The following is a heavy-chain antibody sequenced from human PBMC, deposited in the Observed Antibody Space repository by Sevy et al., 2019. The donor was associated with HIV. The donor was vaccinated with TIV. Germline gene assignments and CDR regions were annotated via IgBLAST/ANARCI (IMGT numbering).Heavy chain of an antibody. Sequence: SETLSLTCTVSGGSISSSSYYWGWIRQPPGKGLEWIGSIYCSGSTYYNPSLKSRVTISVDTSKNQFSLKLSSVTAADTAVYYCARLTGEKYYYDSSGYPGAFDIWGQGTMVTVSS. D-gene: IGHD3-22*01. V-gene: IGHV4-39*01. CDR1: GGSISSSSYY. CDR2: IYCSGST. J-gene: IGHJ3*02. CDR3: ARLTGEKYYYDSSGYPGAFDI.